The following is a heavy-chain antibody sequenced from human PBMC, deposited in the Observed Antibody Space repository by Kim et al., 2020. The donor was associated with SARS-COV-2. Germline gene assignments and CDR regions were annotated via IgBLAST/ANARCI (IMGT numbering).Heavy chain of an antibody. Sequence: SETLSLTCTVSGGSISSYYWSWIRQPPGQGLEWIGFIYYSGSTNYNPSLKSRVTISVDTSKNKFSLKLSSVTAAATAAYYCARGFAYWGQGSLVTVSS. V-gene: IGHV4-59*13. J-gene: IGHJ4*02. CDR1: GGSISSYY. CDR2: IYYSGST. CDR3: ARGFAY.